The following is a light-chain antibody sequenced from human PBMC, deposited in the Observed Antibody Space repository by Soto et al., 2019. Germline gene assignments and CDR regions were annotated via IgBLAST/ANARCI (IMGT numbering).Light chain of an antibody. J-gene: IGKJ4*01. CDR3: QQYDYLPFT. CDR1: QDINNY. CDR2: DAS. V-gene: IGKV1-33*01. Sequence: DVQLTQSPSSLSASVGDRVTVICQASQDINNYLNWYQQKPGKAPKVLIYDASNLKTGVPSRFSGSRSGTDFTFTISSLQPEDFATYYCQQYDYLPFTFGGGTKVDIK.